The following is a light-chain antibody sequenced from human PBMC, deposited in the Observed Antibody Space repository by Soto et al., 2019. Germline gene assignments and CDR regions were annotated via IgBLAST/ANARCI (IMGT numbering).Light chain of an antibody. J-gene: IGLJ3*02. CDR1: SGHSSYI. Sequence: QTVLTQSSSASASLGSSVKLTCTLSSGHSSYIIAWHQQQPGKAPRYLMKLESSGSYNKGSGVPDRFSGSSSGADRYLTISNLQFEDAADYYCETWDSNTRVFGGGTKLTVL. CDR2: LESSGSY. V-gene: IGLV4-60*02. CDR3: ETWDSNTRV.